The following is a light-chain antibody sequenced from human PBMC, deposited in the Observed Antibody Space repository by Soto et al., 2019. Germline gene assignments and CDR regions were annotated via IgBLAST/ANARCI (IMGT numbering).Light chain of an antibody. CDR1: QSISSY. J-gene: IGKJ1*01. CDR2: AAS. Sequence: DIPLTQSPSSLSASVGDRVTITCRASQSISSYLNWYQQKPGKAPKLLIYAASSLQSGVPSRLSGSGSGKDFTLTISSLQAEDCATYYCQQSYSTPWTFGQGTKVEIK. V-gene: IGKV1-39*01. CDR3: QQSYSTPWT.